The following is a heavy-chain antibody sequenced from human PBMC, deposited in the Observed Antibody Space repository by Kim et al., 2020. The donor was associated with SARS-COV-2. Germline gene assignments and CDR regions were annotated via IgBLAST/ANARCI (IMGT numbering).Heavy chain of an antibody. CDR2: ISSSSSYI. CDR3: ARDRTITIFGVAPYYYYAMDV. J-gene: IGHJ6*02. V-gene: IGHV3-21*06. CDR1: GFTFSSYS. D-gene: IGHD3-3*01. Sequence: GGSLRLSCAASGFTFSSYSMNWVRQAPGKGLEWVSSISSSSSYIYYADSVKGRFTISRDNAKNSLYLQMNSLRAEDTAVYYCARDRTITIFGVAPYYYYAMDVWGQGTTVTVSS.